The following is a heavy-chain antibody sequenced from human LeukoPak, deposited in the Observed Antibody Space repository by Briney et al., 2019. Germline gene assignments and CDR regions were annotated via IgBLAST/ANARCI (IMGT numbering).Heavy chain of an antibody. V-gene: IGHV4-59*01. CDR2: VYDSGST. D-gene: IGHD3-10*01. CDR3: ARLPLLWFGEFPKGFDP. CDR1: GGSISNYS. Sequence: PSETLSLTCTVSGGSISNYSWSWIRQAPGKGLEWIANVYDSGSTNYNPSLKSRVIMSVDMSKNQFSLKLNSVTAADTAMYYCARLPLLWFGEFPKGFDPWGQGTLVTVSS. J-gene: IGHJ5*02.